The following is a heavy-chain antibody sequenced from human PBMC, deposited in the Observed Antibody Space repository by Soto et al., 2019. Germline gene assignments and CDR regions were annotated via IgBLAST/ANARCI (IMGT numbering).Heavy chain of an antibody. V-gene: IGHV1-69*12. CDR3: ARCGVTTVTPGRGAGAFDI. CDR1: GGTFSSYT. Sequence: QVQLVQSGAEVKKPGSSVKVSCKASGGTFSSYTISWVRQAPGQGLEWMGGIIPIFGTANYAQKFQGRVTITADESTSTASVELGSLRSEDTAVYYCARCGVTTVTPGRGAGAFDIWGQGTMVTVSS. D-gene: IGHD4-17*01. J-gene: IGHJ3*02. CDR2: IIPIFGTA.